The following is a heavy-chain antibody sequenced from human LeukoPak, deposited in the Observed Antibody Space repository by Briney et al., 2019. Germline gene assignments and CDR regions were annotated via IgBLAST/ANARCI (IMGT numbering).Heavy chain of an antibody. J-gene: IGHJ4*02. Sequence: SQTLSLTCTVSGGSISSGSYYWNWIRQPAGTGLEWIGRIYTSGSTNYNPSLKSRVTISVDTSKNQFSLKLSSVTAADTAVYYCARDRADSSGWYYFDYWGQGTLVTVSS. CDR3: ARDRADSSGWYYFDY. CDR2: IYTSGST. V-gene: IGHV4-61*02. D-gene: IGHD6-19*01. CDR1: GGSISSGSYY.